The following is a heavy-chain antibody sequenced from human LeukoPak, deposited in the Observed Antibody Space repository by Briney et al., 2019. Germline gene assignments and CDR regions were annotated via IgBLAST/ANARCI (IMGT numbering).Heavy chain of an antibody. D-gene: IGHD3-10*01. J-gene: IGHJ5*02. CDR1: GGTFSSYA. Sequence: GASVKVSCKASGGTFSSYAISWVRQAPGQGLEWMGGIIPIFGTANYAQKFQGRVTITADESTSTAYMELSSLRSEDTAVYYCARDLEGWFGEFTNYHSFDPWGQGTLVTVSS. CDR2: IIPIFGTA. V-gene: IGHV1-69*01. CDR3: ARDLEGWFGEFTNYHSFDP.